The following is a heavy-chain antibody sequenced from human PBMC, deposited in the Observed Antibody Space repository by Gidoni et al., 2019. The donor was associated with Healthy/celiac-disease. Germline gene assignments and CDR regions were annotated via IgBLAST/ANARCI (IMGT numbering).Heavy chain of an antibody. D-gene: IGHD2-21*02. Sequence: EVQLVESGGGLVQPGGSLRLSCAASGFTFSSYWMSWVRQAPGKGLEWVANIKQDGSEKYYVDSVKGRFTISRDNAKNSLYLQMNSLRAEDTAVYYCARVIWEVVTATGDYYYYMDVWGKGTTVTVSS. V-gene: IGHV3-7*03. CDR3: ARVIWEVVTATGDYYYYMDV. J-gene: IGHJ6*03. CDR1: GFTFSSYW. CDR2: IKQDGSEK.